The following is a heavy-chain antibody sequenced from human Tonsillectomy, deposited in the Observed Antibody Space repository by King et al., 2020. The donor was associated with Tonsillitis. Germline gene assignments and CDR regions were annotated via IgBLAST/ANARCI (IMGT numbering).Heavy chain of an antibody. CDR1: GFTLRSYW. V-gene: IGHV3-74*01. Sequence: VQLVESGGGLVQPGGSLRLSCEASGFTLRSYWMHWVRQAPVKGLVWVSLSNIDGSSTSYADSVKGRFTISRDNAKNTLYLQMNSLRDEDTAVYYCARDGDGDYPIDYWGQGILVTVSA. J-gene: IGHJ4*02. D-gene: IGHD4-17*01. CDR2: SNIDGSST. CDR3: ARDGDGDYPIDY.